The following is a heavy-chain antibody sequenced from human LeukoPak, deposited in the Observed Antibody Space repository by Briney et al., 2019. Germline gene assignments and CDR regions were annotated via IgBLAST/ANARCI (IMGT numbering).Heavy chain of an antibody. Sequence: PGGSLRLSCAASGFTFSNAWMSWVRRAPGKGREWVGRIKSKTDGGTTDYAARVNGRFTISRDDSKNTLYLQMNSLKTENTVVYYCTTAVAYYYDSSGYTVIDYWGHGTLVTVSS. J-gene: IGHJ4*01. CDR1: GFTFSNAW. CDR3: TTAVAYYYDSSGYTVIDY. CDR2: IKSKTDGGTT. D-gene: IGHD3-22*01. V-gene: IGHV3-15*01.